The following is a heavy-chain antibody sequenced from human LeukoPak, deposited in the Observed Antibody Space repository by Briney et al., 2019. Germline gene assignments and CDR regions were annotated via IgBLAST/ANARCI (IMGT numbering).Heavy chain of an antibody. CDR3: AKGGLEWLYTYYYYYMDV. D-gene: IGHD3-3*01. CDR2: ISGSGGST. Sequence: PGGSLRLSCAASGFTFSSYAMSWVRQAPGKGLEWVSAISGSGGSTYYADSVKGRFTISRDNSKNTLYLQMNSLRAEDTAVYYCAKGGLEWLYTYYYYYMDVWGKGTTVTVSS. J-gene: IGHJ6*03. V-gene: IGHV3-23*01. CDR1: GFTFSSYA.